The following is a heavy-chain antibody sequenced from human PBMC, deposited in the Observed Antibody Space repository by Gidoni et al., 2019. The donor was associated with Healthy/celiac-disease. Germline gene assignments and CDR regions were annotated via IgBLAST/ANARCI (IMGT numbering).Heavy chain of an antibody. V-gene: IGHV3-15*07. J-gene: IGHJ1*01. CDR1: GFTFGNGW. CDR2: IKSKTDDGTT. Sequence: EVQQVESGGGLVMPGGSLRLSCAASGFTFGNGWSNWVRQAPGKGLEWIGRIKSKTDDGTTDYATPVKGRFTISRDDSKITLYLQVNSLKTEDTAVYYCTTEGGSSPERYFQHWGQGTLVTVSS. CDR3: TTEGGSSPERYFQH. D-gene: IGHD6-6*01.